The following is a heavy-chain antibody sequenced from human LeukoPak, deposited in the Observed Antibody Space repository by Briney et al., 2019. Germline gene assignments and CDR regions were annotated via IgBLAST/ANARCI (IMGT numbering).Heavy chain of an antibody. Sequence: SETLSLTCAVYGGSFSGYYWSWIRQPPGKGLEWIGEINHSGSTNYNPSLKSRVTISVDTSKNQFSLKLSSVTAADTAVYYCARGYITRPLGYCGGGSCYPSPSYFDYWGQGTLVTVSS. CDR3: ARGYITRPLGYCGGGSCYPSPSYFDY. CDR2: INHSGST. J-gene: IGHJ4*02. V-gene: IGHV4-34*01. D-gene: IGHD2-15*01. CDR1: GGSFSGYY.